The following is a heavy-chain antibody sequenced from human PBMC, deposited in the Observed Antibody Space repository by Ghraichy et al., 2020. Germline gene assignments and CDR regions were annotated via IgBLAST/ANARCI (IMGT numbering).Heavy chain of an antibody. Sequence: GGSPRLSCAASGFTFSNYAMNWVRQAPGKGLEWVSGISGGSGSAYYAESVRGRFTISRDNSKDTLFLQMNSLRAEDTAIYYFAKRDSSDSFSGVSVFDLWGRGTLVTVSS. CDR2: ISGGSGSA. J-gene: IGHJ2*01. V-gene: IGHV3-23*01. CDR3: AKRDSSDSFSGVSVFDL. CDR1: GFTFSNYA. D-gene: IGHD3-22*01.